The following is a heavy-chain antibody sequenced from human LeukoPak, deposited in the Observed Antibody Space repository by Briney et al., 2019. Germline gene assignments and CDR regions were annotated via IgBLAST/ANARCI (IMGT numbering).Heavy chain of an antibody. J-gene: IGHJ4*02. CDR2: IYTSGST. D-gene: IGHD6-13*01. V-gene: IGHV4-61*02. Sequence: SQTLSLTCTVSGGSISSGSYYWSWIRQPAGTGLEWIGRIYTSGSTNYNPSLKSRVTISVDTSKNQFSLKLSSVTAADTAVYYCARVTGYRIEDYFDYWGQGTLVTVSS. CDR3: ARVTGYRIEDYFDY. CDR1: GGSISSGSYY.